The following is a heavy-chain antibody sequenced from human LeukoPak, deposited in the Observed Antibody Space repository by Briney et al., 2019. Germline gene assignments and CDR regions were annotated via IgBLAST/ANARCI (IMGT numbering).Heavy chain of an antibody. D-gene: IGHD1-26*01. J-gene: IGHJ4*02. CDR1: GGSFSTYY. Sequence: PSETLSLTCAIYGGSFSTYYWNWIRQPPGKGLEWIGEINHSGDTTYNPSLKSRVTISVDTSKNQFSLMLTSVTAADTAVYYCAGGIVGVTTDDRSFDYWGQGTLVTVSA. V-gene: IGHV4-34*01. CDR2: INHSGDT. CDR3: AGGIVGVTTDDRSFDY.